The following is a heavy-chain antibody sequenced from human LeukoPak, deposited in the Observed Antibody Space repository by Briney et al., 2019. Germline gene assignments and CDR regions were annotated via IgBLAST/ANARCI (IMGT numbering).Heavy chain of an antibody. CDR3: ARYGGAWIQLWLPYYYYYMDV. V-gene: IGHV1-2*02. J-gene: IGHJ6*03. CDR2: INPNSGGT. D-gene: IGHD5-18*01. CDR1: GYTFTGYY. Sequence: ASVKVSCKASGYTFTGYYMHWVRQAPGQGLEWMGWINPNSGGTNYAQKFQGRVTMTRDTSISTAYMELSRLRSDDTAVYYCARYGGAWIQLWLPYYYYYMDVWGKGTTVTVSS.